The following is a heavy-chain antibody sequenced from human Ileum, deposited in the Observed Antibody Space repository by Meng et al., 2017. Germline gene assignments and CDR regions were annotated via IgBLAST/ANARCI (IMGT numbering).Heavy chain of an antibody. CDR2: IYSGGGT. Sequence: EVQVVESGGGLGKPGGSLRLSCAASGFSVSNEFMSWVRQAQGKGLEWVSVIYSGGGTDYADSVKGRFTTSRDSSKNTMYLQMNNLRADDTAMYYCTRGEDHWGQG. V-gene: IGHV3-66*01. J-gene: IGHJ4*02. CDR3: TRGEDH. CDR1: GFSVSNEF.